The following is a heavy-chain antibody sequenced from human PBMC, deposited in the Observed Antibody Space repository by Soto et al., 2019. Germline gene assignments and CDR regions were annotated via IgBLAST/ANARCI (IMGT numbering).Heavy chain of an antibody. D-gene: IGHD2-2*01. CDR2: ISSSGSTI. Sequence: GSLRLSCAASGFTFSDYYMSWIRQAPGKGLEWVSYISSSGSTIYYADSVKGRFTISRDNAKNSLYLQMNSLRAEDTAVYYCARVRLYCSSTSCHYYFDYWGQGTLVTVSS. V-gene: IGHV3-11*01. CDR3: ARVRLYCSSTSCHYYFDY. CDR1: GFTFSDYY. J-gene: IGHJ4*02.